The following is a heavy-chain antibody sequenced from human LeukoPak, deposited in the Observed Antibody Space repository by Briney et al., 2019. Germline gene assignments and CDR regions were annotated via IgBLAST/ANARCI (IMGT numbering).Heavy chain of an antibody. D-gene: IGHD3-10*01. CDR1: GGSFSGYY. J-gene: IGHJ4*02. CDR3: AREGYLSYYPY. CDR2: INHSGST. V-gene: IGHV4-34*01. Sequence: PSETLSLTCAVYGGSFSGYYWSWIRQPPGKGLEWIGEINHSGSTNYNPSLKSRVTISVDTSKNQFSLKLSSVTAADTAVYYCAREGYLSYYPYWGQGTLVTVSS.